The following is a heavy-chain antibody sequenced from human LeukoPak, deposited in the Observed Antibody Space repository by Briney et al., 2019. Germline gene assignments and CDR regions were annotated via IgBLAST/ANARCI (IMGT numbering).Heavy chain of an antibody. CDR1: GFTLSSNY. D-gene: IGHD6-13*01. Sequence: GGSLRLSCAASGFTLSSNYMSWVRQAPGKGLEWVSVIYSGGSTYYDDSVKGRFTISRDNYKKTLYLQMNSLRAEDTAVYYCAREPQLWGQGPLVTVSS. CDR3: AREPQL. V-gene: IGHV3-66*02. CDR2: IYSGGST. J-gene: IGHJ4*02.